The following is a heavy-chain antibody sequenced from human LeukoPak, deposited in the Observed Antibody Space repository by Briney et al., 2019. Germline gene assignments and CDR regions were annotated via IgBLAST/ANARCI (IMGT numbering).Heavy chain of an antibody. V-gene: IGHV4-34*01. D-gene: IGHD6-13*01. J-gene: IGHJ3*02. CDR1: GGSFSGYY. CDR3: ARRAIAAARIDAFDI. CDR2: INHSGST. Sequence: PSETLSLTCAVYGGSFSGYYWSWIRQPPGKGLEWIGEINHSGSTNYNPSLKSRVTISVDTSKNQFSLKLSSVTAADTAVYYCARRAIAAARIDAFDIWGQGTMVTVSS.